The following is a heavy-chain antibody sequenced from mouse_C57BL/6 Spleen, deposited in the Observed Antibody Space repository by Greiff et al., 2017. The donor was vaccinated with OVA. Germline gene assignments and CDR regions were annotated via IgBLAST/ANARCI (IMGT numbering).Heavy chain of an antibody. J-gene: IGHJ4*01. CDR2: ISSGSSTI. CDR3: ANWDRGGDYYAMDY. Sequence: EVMLVESGGGLVKPGGSLKLSCAASGFTFSDYGMHWVRQAPEKGLEWVAYISSGSSTIYYADTVKGRFTISRDNAKNTLFLQMTSLRSEDTAMYYCANWDRGGDYYAMDYWGQGTSVTVSS. CDR1: GFTFSDYG. D-gene: IGHD4-1*01. V-gene: IGHV5-17*01.